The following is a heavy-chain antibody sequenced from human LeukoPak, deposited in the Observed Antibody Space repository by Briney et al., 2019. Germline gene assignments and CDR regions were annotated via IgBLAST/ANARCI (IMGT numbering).Heavy chain of an antibody. CDR2: ISNDGTIQ. V-gene: IGHV3-30*03. D-gene: IGHD3-10*01. Sequence: PRGSLRLSCAASGFTFDDYGMSWVRQAPGKGLEWLAVISNDGTIQYYADSVKGRFTISRDNSRNIMNLQTDSLRPEDTALYYCARAMVRGVIPYWGQGTLVTVSS. CDR3: ARAMVRGVIPY. CDR1: GFTFDDYG. J-gene: IGHJ4*02.